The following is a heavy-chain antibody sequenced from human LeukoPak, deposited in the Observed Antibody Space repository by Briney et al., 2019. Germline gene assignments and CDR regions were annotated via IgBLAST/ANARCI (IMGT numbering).Heavy chain of an antibody. D-gene: IGHD2-2*02. CDR1: GFTFSSYW. Sequence: PGGSLRLSCAASGFTFSSYWMSWVRQAPGKGLEWVANIKQDGSEKYYVDSVKGRFTISRDNAKNSLYLQMNSLRAEDTAEYYCARVTGVPAAIRGGFDYWGQGTLVTVSS. CDR3: ARVTGVPAAIRGGFDY. J-gene: IGHJ4*02. V-gene: IGHV3-7*01. CDR2: IKQDGSEK.